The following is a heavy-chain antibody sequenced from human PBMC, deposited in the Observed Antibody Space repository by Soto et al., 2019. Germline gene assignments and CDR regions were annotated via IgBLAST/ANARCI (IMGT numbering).Heavy chain of an antibody. CDR2: ISYGGST. CDR1: GGSINSGGYC. J-gene: IGHJ4*02. D-gene: IGHD5-18*01. Sequence: QVQLQESGPGLVKPSQTLSLTCTVSGGSINSGGYCWSWIRQHPGKGREWIGCISYGGSTSYNPSLMSRVTLSVDTSKNQVSLKLTSVTAADTAVYYCARGILVWGQGALVTVSS. V-gene: IGHV4-31*03. CDR3: ARGILV.